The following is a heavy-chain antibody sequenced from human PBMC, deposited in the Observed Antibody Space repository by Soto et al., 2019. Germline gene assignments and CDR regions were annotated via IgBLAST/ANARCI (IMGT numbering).Heavy chain of an antibody. J-gene: IGHJ6*03. CDR3: ARGEGWLRVGVYYMDV. D-gene: IGHD5-12*01. V-gene: IGHV3-53*04. CDR1: GIASSSTY. CDR2: IYSGGST. Sequence: EVQLVESGGGLVQPGGSLRPSCAALGIASSSTYRNGARRAPGKGLQGAPVIYSGGSTYYADSVKGRFTTSRHNSANTLYLQMNSLRGEDTAVYYCARGEGWLRVGVYYMDVWGKGTTVTVSS.